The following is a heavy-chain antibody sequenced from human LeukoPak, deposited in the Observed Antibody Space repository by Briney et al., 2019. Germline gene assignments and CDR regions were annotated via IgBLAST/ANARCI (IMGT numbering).Heavy chain of an antibody. CDR1: GFTFSSYG. CDR2: IRYDGSNK. J-gene: IGHJ4*02. D-gene: IGHD6-19*01. CDR3: AKDRSIYSSGWFYYFDY. Sequence: GGSLRLSCAASGFTFSSYGMHWVRQAPGKGLEWVAFIRYDGSNKYYADSVKGRFTISRDNSKNTLYLQMNSLRAEDTAVYYCAKDRSIYSSGWFYYFDYWGQGTLVTVSS. V-gene: IGHV3-30*02.